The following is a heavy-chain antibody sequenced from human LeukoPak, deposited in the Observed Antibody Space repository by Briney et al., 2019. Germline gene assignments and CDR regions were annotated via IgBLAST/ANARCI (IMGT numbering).Heavy chain of an antibody. CDR2: IYYIGST. CDR1: GGSIISYS. J-gene: IGHJ3*01. V-gene: IGHV4-59*01. Sequence: SETLSLTCTVSGGSIISYSWSWIRQPPGKGLEWIGYIYYIGSTKYNPSLKSRVTISVDTSKNQFSLKLTSVTAADAAVYYCARDRRREGVHAFDVWGRGTMVTVSS. CDR3: ARDRRREGVHAFDV. D-gene: IGHD1-14*01.